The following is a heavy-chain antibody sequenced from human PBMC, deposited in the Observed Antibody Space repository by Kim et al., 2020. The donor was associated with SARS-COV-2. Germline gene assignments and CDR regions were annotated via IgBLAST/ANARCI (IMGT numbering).Heavy chain of an antibody. J-gene: IGHJ6*02. V-gene: IGHV3-23*01. CDR1: GFTFSSYA. CDR3: AKPGHSSSWRHYYYYGMDV. Sequence: GGSLRLSCAASGFTFSSYAMSWVRQAPGKGLEWVSAISGSGGSTYYADSVKGRFTISRDNSKNTLYLQMNSLRAEDTAVYYCAKPGHSSSWRHYYYYGMDVWGQGTTVTVSS. D-gene: IGHD6-13*01. CDR2: ISGSGGST.